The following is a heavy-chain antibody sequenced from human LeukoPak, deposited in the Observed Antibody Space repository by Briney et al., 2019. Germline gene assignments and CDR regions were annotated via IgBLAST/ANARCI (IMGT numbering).Heavy chain of an antibody. CDR2: ISYAGSNK. D-gene: IGHD3-3*01. CDR1: GFTFSSYA. V-gene: IGHV3-30*04. CDR3: ARGSGYYTAEGYYFDY. J-gene: IGHJ4*02. Sequence: PGRSLRLSCAASGFTFSSYAMHWVRQAPGKGLEWVAVISYAGSNKNYAESAKGRFTISRDNSKNSLYLQMNSLRAEDTAVYYCARGSGYYTAEGYYFDYWGQGTLVTVSS.